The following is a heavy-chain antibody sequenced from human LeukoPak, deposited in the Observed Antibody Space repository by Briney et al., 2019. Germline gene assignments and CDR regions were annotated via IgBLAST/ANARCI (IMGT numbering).Heavy chain of an antibody. CDR1: GFPFRTYF. Sequence: GGSLRLSCAASGFPFRTYFMHWVRQAPGRGLEWVAVIASDGSHTFYVESVKGRFTISRDNSKNTLYLQMNSLRAEDTAVYFCARERQDTNVHSGAFDIWGQGTIVTVSS. D-gene: IGHD2-8*01. J-gene: IGHJ3*02. V-gene: IGHV3-30-3*01. CDR2: IASDGSHT. CDR3: ARERQDTNVHSGAFDI.